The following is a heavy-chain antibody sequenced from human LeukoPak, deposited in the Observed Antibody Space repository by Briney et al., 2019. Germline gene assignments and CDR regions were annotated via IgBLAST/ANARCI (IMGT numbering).Heavy chain of an antibody. V-gene: IGHV3-23*01. Sequence: GSLRLSCAASGFTFSSYAMSWVRQAPGKGLEWVSAINGSGGSTNYADSVKGQFTISRDNSKNTPYLQMNSLRAEDSAVYYCAKLSWSGGSCKTNDYWGQGTLVTVSS. D-gene: IGHD2-15*01. CDR3: AKLSWSGGSCKTNDY. CDR2: INGSGGST. J-gene: IGHJ4*02. CDR1: GFTFSSYA.